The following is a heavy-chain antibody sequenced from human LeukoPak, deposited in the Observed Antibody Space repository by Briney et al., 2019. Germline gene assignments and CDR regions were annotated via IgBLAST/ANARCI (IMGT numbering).Heavy chain of an antibody. CDR2: IYTSGST. CDR1: GGSISSYY. CDR3: ARDGEYYYGSGYYYMDV. Sequence: PSETLSLTCTVSGGSISSYYRSWIRQPAGKGLEWIGRIYTSGSTNYNPSLKSRVTMSVDTSKNQFSLKLSSVTAADTAVYYCARDGEYYYGSGYYYMDVWGKGTTVTVSS. V-gene: IGHV4-4*07. D-gene: IGHD3-10*01. J-gene: IGHJ6*03.